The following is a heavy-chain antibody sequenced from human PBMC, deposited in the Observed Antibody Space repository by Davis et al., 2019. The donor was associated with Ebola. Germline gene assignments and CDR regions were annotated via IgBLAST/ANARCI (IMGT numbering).Heavy chain of an antibody. CDR1: GDTFISDY. J-gene: IGHJ6*02. CDR2: MNPNSGDT. Sequence: AASVKVSCKAFGDTFISDYMNRVRQATGQGLEWMGWMNPNSGDTGYAQKFQGRVTMTRNTSISTAYMELSSLRSEDTAVYYCAREGTGDGFIYYYGMDVWGQGTTVTVSS. V-gene: IGHV1-8*02. CDR3: AREGTGDGFIYYYGMDV. D-gene: IGHD1-1*01.